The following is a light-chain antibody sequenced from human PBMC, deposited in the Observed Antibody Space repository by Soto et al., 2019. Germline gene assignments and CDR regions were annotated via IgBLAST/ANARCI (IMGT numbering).Light chain of an antibody. CDR3: QQYGGPLFT. J-gene: IGKJ3*01. V-gene: IGKV3-20*01. CDR1: QSVSSSY. Sequence: EIVLTQSPGTLSLSPGERATLSCRASQSVSSSYLAWYQQKPGQAPRLLIYGASSRATGIPDRFSGSGSGTDFTLTISRLEPEDFAVYYWQQYGGPLFTFVPGTKVDLK. CDR2: GAS.